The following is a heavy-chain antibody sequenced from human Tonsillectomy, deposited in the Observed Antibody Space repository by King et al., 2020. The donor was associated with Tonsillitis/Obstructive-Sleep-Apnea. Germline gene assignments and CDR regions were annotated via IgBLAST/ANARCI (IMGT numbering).Heavy chain of an antibody. CDR1: GFTFSSYA. CDR2: IRRGGGST. V-gene: IGHV3-23*04. D-gene: IGHD3-22*01. CDR3: AKVPYDSSSYYYDY. J-gene: IGHJ4*02. Sequence: EVQLVETGGGLLQPGGSLRLSCAASGFTFSSYAMTWVRQAPGKGLQWVSIIRRGGGSTYYADSMKGRFTISRDNSKNTLYLQMNRLRAEDTAVYYCAKVPYDSSSYYYDYWGQGTLVTVS.